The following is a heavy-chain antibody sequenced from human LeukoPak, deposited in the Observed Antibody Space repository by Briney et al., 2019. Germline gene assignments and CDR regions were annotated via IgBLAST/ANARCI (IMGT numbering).Heavy chain of an antibody. J-gene: IGHJ4*02. CDR2: ITGTSSII. CDR3: ARDSNYYSWD. CDR1: GFTFSSYT. D-gene: IGHD3-10*01. Sequence: PGGSLRLSCAASGFTFSSYTMSWVRQAPGKGLKWVSSITGTSSIIQYADSVMGRFTISRDNSKNSLYLQMNSLRAEDTAVYYCARDSNYYSWDWGQGTLVTVSS. V-gene: IGHV3-21*01.